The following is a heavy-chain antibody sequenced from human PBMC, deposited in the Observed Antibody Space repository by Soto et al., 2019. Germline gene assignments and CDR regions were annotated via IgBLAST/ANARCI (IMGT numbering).Heavy chain of an antibody. CDR3: ARRAKTATTNWGAFDI. Sequence: EVQLLESGGGLVQPGGSLRLSCAASGFTFSSYVMNWFRQAPGKGLEWVSTISYSADKTFYPDSVKGRFTISRDNSRETLFLQMNSPRADDAAVHYCARRAKTATTNWGAFDIWGQGTMVTVSS. J-gene: IGHJ3*02. CDR2: ISYSADKT. V-gene: IGHV3-23*01. CDR1: GFTFSSYV. D-gene: IGHD1-7*01.